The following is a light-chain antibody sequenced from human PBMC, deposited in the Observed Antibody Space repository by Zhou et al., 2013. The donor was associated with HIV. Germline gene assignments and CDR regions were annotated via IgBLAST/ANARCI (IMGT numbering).Light chain of an antibody. CDR3: QEYNSYPMYT. V-gene: IGKV1-5*03. Sequence: DIQMTQSPSTLSASVGDRVTITCRASQSISNWLAWFQQKPGKAPKLLIYKASSLESGVPSRFSGSGSGTEFTLTISSLQPDDFATYFCQEYNSYPMYTFGQGPSWRSN. CDR1: QSISNW. CDR2: KAS. J-gene: IGKJ2*01.